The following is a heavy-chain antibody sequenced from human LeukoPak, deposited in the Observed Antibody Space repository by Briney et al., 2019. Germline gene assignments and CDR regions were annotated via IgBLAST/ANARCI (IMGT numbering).Heavy chain of an antibody. D-gene: IGHD3-10*01. Sequence: GESLKISCKGSGYSFTSYWIAWVRQMPGKGLEWMGIIYPGESETRYSPSFQGQVTISADKSITTAYLQWSSLKASDTAMYFCARLSGMATSYIDYWGQGTLVTVSS. CDR3: ARLSGMATSYIDY. CDR2: IYPGESET. J-gene: IGHJ4*02. V-gene: IGHV5-51*01. CDR1: GYSFTSYW.